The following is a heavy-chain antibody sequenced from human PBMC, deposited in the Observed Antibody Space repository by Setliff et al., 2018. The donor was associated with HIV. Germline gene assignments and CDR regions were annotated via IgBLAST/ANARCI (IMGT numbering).Heavy chain of an antibody. Sequence: SETLSLTCALSGYSISNGYYWGWIRQPSGKGLEWIGSTYHSGSTFYNPSLRSRVTISVDTSQDQFSLRLTSVTAADTAVYYCAARNSGNPTRHFDYWGQGTLVTVSS. J-gene: IGHJ4*02. V-gene: IGHV4-38-2*01. CDR3: AARNSGNPTRHFDY. D-gene: IGHD3-10*01. CDR1: GYSISNGYY. CDR2: TYHSGST.